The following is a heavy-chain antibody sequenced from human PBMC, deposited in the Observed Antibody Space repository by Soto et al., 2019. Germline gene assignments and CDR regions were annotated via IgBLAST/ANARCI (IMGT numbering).Heavy chain of an antibody. Sequence: PSVKVSCQASGYTFTSYGISWVRQAPGQGLEWMGWISAYNGNTNYAQKLQGRVTMTTDTSTSTAYMELRSLRSDDTAVYYCARDPRITMVRGVKPQYYYYYGMDVWGQGTTVTVSS. D-gene: IGHD3-10*01. CDR2: ISAYNGNT. J-gene: IGHJ6*02. CDR1: GYTFTSYG. V-gene: IGHV1-18*01. CDR3: ARDPRITMVRGVKPQYYYYYGMDV.